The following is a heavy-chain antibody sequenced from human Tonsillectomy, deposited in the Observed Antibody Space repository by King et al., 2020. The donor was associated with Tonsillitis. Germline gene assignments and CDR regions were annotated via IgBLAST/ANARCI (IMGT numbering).Heavy chain of an antibody. CDR3: ARDRPCSSTSCFQGSWFDP. CDR2: INPSGGST. Sequence: QLVQSGAEVKKPGASVKVSCKASGYTFINYYMHWVRQAPGQGLEWMGLINPSGGSTSYAQKFQDRVTMTRDTSTSTVYMELSSLRSEDTAVYYCARDRPCSSTSCFQGSWFDPWGQGTLVTVSS. D-gene: IGHD2-2*01. J-gene: IGHJ5*02. CDR1: GYTFINYY. V-gene: IGHV1-46*01.